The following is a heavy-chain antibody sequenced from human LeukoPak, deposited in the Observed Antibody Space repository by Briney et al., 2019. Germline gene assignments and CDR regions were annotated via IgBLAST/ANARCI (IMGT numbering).Heavy chain of an antibody. CDR3: ARDHPAAGGFFDY. CDR2: IKQDGSEK. Sequence: TGGSLRLSCAASGFTFSSYWMSWVRQAPGKGLEWVANIKQDGSEKYYVDSVKGRFTISRDNAKNSLYLQMNSLGAEDTAVYYCARDHPAAGGFFDYWGQGTLVTVSS. CDR1: GFTFSSYW. J-gene: IGHJ4*02. V-gene: IGHV3-7*01. D-gene: IGHD2-15*01.